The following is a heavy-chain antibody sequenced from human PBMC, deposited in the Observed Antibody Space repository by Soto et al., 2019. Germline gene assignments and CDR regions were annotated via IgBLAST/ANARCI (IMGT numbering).Heavy chain of an antibody. CDR1: GFTFSNAW. V-gene: IGHV3-15*01. CDR3: IGTYSGSSMRFDY. J-gene: IGHJ4*02. Sequence: EVQLVESGGGLVKPGGSLRLSCAASGFTFSNAWMTWVRQAPGKGLEWVGRVKSKTDGGTIDYAAPVKDRFTISRDDSKNTLYGQMNSLKTEDTAVYYCIGTYSGSSMRFDYWGQGTLVTVSS. D-gene: IGHD5-12*01. CDR2: VKSKTDGGTI.